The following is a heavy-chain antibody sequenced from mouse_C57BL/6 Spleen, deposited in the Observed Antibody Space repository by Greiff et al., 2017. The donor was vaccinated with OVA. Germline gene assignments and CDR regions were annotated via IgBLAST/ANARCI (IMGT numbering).Heavy chain of an antibody. V-gene: IGHV1-81*01. D-gene: IGHD2-4*01. Sequence: VQLLQSGAELARPGASVKLSCKASGYTFTSYGISWVKQRTGQGLEWIGEIYPRSGNTYYNEKFKGKATLTADKSSSTAYMELRSLTSEDSAVYFCATDYGGAYWGQGTLVTVSA. CDR1: GYTFTSYG. J-gene: IGHJ3*01. CDR2: IYPRSGNT. CDR3: ATDYGGAY.